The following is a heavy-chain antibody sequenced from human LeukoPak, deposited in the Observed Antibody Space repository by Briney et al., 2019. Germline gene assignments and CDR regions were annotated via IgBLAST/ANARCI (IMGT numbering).Heavy chain of an antibody. V-gene: IGHV3-74*01. J-gene: IGHJ4*02. CDR3: ASTDCSSTSCPNYYFDY. CDR1: GFTFSTYW. CDR2: IKSDGST. Sequence: GGSLRLSCAASGFTFSTYWMHWVRQAPGKGLVWVSRIKSDGSTNYADSVKGRFTISRDNAKNTVSLQMNSLRPEDTGVYYCASTDCSSTSCPNYYFDYWGQGTLATVSS. D-gene: IGHD2-2*01.